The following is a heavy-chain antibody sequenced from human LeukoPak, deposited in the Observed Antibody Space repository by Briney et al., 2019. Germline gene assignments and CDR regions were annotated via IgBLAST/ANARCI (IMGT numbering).Heavy chain of an antibody. Sequence: GSLKLFLSSSGFTLNSQCMHRVRQGSSQGPKWVAVISYDGSNKYYADSVKGRFTISRDNSKNTLYLQMNSLRAEDTAVYYCANNRYYYDSSGLPDYWGQGTLVTVSS. CDR2: ISYDGSNK. J-gene: IGHJ4*02. CDR3: ANNRYYYDSSGLPDY. V-gene: IGHV3-30*05. D-gene: IGHD3-22*01. CDR1: GFTLNSQC.